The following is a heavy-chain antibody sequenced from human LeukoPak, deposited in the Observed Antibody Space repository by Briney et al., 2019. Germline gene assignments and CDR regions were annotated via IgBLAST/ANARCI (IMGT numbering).Heavy chain of an antibody. V-gene: IGHV4-59*01. CDR1: GGSLSRDY. D-gene: IGHD1-26*01. CDR3: TRSGSYHNWFDP. CDR2: IYNSGST. J-gene: IGHJ5*02. Sequence: PSETLSLTCTLSGGSLSRDYWNCIRQPPGKGLEWIGYIYNSGSTTYNPSLKSPVTISVATSKSQFSLKLSSVTAADTAVYYCTRSGSYHNWFDPWGQGTLVTVSS.